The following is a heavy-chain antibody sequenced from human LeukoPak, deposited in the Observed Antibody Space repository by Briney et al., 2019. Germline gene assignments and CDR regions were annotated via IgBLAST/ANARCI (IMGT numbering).Heavy chain of an antibody. D-gene: IGHD1-26*01. CDR3: ARWIWRVGVSRADAFDI. Sequence: SETLSLTCAVYGGSLCFYYWRWLRHPPGKGLEWCGEINQSGSTHHNPSLKSRDTISVDTSKNQFSLRVSSVADADAAVYHCARWIWRVGVSRADAFDIWGQGTMVTVSS. V-gene: IGHV4-34*01. CDR2: INQSGST. CDR1: GGSLCFYY. J-gene: IGHJ3*02.